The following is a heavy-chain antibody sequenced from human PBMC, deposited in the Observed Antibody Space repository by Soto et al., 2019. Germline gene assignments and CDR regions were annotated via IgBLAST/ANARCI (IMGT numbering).Heavy chain of an antibody. D-gene: IGHD4-17*01. CDR3: ARDGFRKKVTSGYYYYYMDV. J-gene: IGHJ6*03. Sequence: PSETLSLTCTVSGGSISSYHWSWIRQPPGKGLEWIGYIYYSGSTNYNPSLKSRVTISVDTSKNQFSLKLSSVTAADTAVYYCARDGFRKKVTSGYYYYYMDVWGKGTTVTVSS. CDR1: GGSISSYH. V-gene: IGHV4-59*01. CDR2: IYYSGST.